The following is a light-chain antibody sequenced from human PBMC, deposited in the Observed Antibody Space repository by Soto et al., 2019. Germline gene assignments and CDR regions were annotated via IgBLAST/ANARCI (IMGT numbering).Light chain of an antibody. CDR3: QQYYSYPTVT. CDR1: QGISSY. J-gene: IGKJ4*01. CDR2: AAS. Sequence: IWRTQSPSLLSASTGDRVIISCRASQGISSYLAWYQQKPWKAPKLLIYAASTLQSGVPSRFSGSGSGTDFTLTISCLQSEDFATYYCQQYYSYPTVTFGGGTKVDIK. V-gene: IGKV1-8*01.